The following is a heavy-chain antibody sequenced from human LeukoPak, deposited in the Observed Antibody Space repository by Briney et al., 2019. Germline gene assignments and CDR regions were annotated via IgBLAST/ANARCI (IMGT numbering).Heavy chain of an antibody. CDR1: GFTFSNYE. D-gene: IGHD3-10*01. Sequence: GESLRLSCGASGFTFSNYEMNWVRQAPGKGLEWVSYISSSGSTIYYAESVKGRFTISRDNAKNSLYLQMNSLRVDDTAVYYWARNPRYYYGSGTSGAEGYWGQGTLVTVSS. CDR3: ARNPRYYYGSGTSGAEGY. V-gene: IGHV3-48*03. J-gene: IGHJ4*02. CDR2: ISSSGSTI.